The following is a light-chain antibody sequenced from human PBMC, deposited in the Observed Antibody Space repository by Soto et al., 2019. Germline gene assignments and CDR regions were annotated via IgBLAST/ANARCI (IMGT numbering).Light chain of an antibody. J-gene: IGKJ5*01. V-gene: IGKV1-39*01. CDR1: ESISRH. CDR2: AAS. Sequence: DIQMTQSPSSLSASVGDRVTITCRASESISRHLNWYQQKPGKVPKLLIYAASSLQNGVPSRFRGSGSGTDFTLTISNLQPEDFATYYCKQSYSTLSITFGQGTRLEIK. CDR3: KQSYSTLSIT.